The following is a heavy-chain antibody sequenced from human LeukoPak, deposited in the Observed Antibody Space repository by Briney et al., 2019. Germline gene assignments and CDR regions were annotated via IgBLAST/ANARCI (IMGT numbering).Heavy chain of an antibody. J-gene: IGHJ3*02. CDR3: VKDRDLWFGELPLYI. CDR1: GFTFRSYA. D-gene: IGHD3-10*01. V-gene: IGHV3-23*01. CDR2: ISGSGSTK. Sequence: GGSLRLSCAASGFTFRSYARNWVRQPPGKGLEWISAISGSGSTKYYADSVKRRFTIVRDNPKHTLLLQMNSTTAEDTALYYCVKDRDLWFGELPLYIWG.